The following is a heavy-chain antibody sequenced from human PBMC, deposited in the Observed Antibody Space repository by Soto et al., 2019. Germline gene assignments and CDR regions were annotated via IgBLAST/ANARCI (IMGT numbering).Heavy chain of an antibody. V-gene: IGHV3-23*01. J-gene: IGHJ4*02. CDR2: ISGSGGRT. Sequence: GGSLRLSCAASGFTFSSYAMSWVRQAPGKGLEWVSAISGSGGRTYYADSVKGPFTTSRDNSKNTLYLQMNSLRAEDTAVYYCAKAAVVQAASFDSWGQGTLVTVSS. D-gene: IGHD2-2*01. CDR1: GFTFSSYA. CDR3: AKAAVVQAASFDS.